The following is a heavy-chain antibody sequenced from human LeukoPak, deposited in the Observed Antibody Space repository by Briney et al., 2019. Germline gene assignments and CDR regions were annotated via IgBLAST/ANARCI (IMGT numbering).Heavy chain of an antibody. CDR1: GGSISGYH. Sequence: TSSETLSLTCNVSGGSISGYHWSWIRQPPGKGLEWLGYIYYSGSSNYNPSLKSRVTMSADTSKNQFSLKLSSVTAADTAVYYCARVPRSYYYYYYMDVWGKGTTVTVSS. CDR2: IYYSGSS. J-gene: IGHJ6*03. V-gene: IGHV4-59*01. CDR3: ARVPRSYYYYYYMDV.